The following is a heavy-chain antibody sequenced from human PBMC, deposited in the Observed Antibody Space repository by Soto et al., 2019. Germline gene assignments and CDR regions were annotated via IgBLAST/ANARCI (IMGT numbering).Heavy chain of an antibody. Sequence: QVQLQQWGAGLLKPSETLSLTCAVYGGSFSGYYWSWIRQPPGKGLEWIGEINHSGSTNYNPSLKSRVTISVDTSKNQFSLKLSSVTAADTAVYYCARFRRAPGPKDIVVVVAATHAFDIWGQGTMVTVSS. J-gene: IGHJ3*02. D-gene: IGHD2-15*01. CDR3: ARFRRAPGPKDIVVVVAATHAFDI. CDR2: INHSGST. V-gene: IGHV4-34*01. CDR1: GGSFSGYY.